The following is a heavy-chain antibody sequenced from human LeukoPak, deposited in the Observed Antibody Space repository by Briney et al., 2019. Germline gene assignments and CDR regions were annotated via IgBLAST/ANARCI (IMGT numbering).Heavy chain of an antibody. Sequence: GASVKVSCKASGYSFTDYYMHWVRQAPGQGLEWMGWINPNCGGASAAQKFQGRVTMTRDPSITTVYMEVSWLTSDDTAIYYCARADRLHGGPYLIGPWGQGTLVTVSS. V-gene: IGHV1-2*02. CDR2: INPNCGGA. CDR3: ARADRLHGGPYLIGP. D-gene: IGHD2-21*01. J-gene: IGHJ5*02. CDR1: GYSFTDYY.